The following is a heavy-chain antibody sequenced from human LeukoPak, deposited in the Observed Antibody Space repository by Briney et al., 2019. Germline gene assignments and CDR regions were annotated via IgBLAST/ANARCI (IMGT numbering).Heavy chain of an antibody. V-gene: IGHV4-34*01. CDR3: ARGRSSRYCSSTSCCASGWFDP. J-gene: IGHJ5*02. Sequence: PSETLSLTCAVYGGSFSGYYWSWIRQPPGKGLEWIGEINHSGSTNYNPSLKSRVTISVDTSKNQFSLKLSSVTAADTAVYYCARGRSSRYCSSTSCCASGWFDPWGQGTLVTVSS. CDR1: GGSFSGYY. CDR2: INHSGST. D-gene: IGHD2-2*01.